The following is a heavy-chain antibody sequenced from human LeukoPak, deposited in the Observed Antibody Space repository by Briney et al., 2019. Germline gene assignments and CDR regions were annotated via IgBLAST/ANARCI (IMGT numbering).Heavy chain of an antibody. V-gene: IGHV3-74*01. D-gene: IGHD6-19*01. CDR1: GFIFSSHW. CDR3: ARTIAVNGGDFDY. CDR2: TNGDGTTS. J-gene: IGHJ4*02. Sequence: PGGSLRLSCAASGFIFSSHWMHWVRQTPGKGLVWVARTNGDGTTSSHADSVKGRFTISRDNAKNTLYLQMNSLRAEDTALYYCARTIAVNGGDFDYWGQGTLVTVSS.